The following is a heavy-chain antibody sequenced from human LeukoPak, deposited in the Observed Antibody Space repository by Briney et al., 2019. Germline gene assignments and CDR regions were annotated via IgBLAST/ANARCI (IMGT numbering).Heavy chain of an antibody. D-gene: IGHD1-1*01. V-gene: IGHV3-23*01. CDR2: LRSNGDTA. J-gene: IGHJ4*02. CDR1: GXTFSSFA. CDR3: ARGQELDDGVFDS. Sequence: PGGSLRLSCAASGXTFSSFAMTWVRQAPGTGLEWVSTLRSNGDTAYNADSVKGRFTISRDSSKNTVYLQMNILRVEDTAIYYCARGQELDDGVFDSWGQGTLVTVSS.